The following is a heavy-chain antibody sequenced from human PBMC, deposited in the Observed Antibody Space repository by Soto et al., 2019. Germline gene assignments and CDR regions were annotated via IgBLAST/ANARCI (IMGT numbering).Heavy chain of an antibody. CDR3: ARLRIATNNYKWFDP. J-gene: IGHJ5*02. CDR2: IYVTGAV. D-gene: IGHD2-21*01. V-gene: IGHV4-31*03. Sequence: TPSLTCHFSGAALNSGKYYWSWIRQVPGKGLEWIGHIYVTGAVDYNPSLRDRITISQDTSERQFSLNLRLVTAADTAVYYCARLRIATNNYKWFDPWGQGTLVTVAS. CDR1: GAALNSGKYY.